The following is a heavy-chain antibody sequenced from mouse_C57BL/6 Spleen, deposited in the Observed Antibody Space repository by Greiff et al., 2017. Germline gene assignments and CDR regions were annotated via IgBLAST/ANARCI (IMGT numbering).Heavy chain of an antibody. J-gene: IGHJ4*01. CDR2: IRNKANGYTT. V-gene: IGHV7-3*01. CDR3: ARSAITTVVATKDYYAMDY. CDR1: GFTFTDYY. Sequence: EVMLVESGGGLVQPGGSLSLSCAASGFTFTDYYMSWVRQPPGKALEWLGFIRNKANGYTTEYSASVKGRFTISRDNSQSILYLQMNALRAEDSATYYCARSAITTVVATKDYYAMDYWGQGTSVTVSS. D-gene: IGHD1-1*01.